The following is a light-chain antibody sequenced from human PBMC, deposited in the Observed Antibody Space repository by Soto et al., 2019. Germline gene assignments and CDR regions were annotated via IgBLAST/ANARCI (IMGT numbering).Light chain of an antibody. CDR3: QQYSSMLS. CDR1: HDVGWK. V-gene: IGKV1-33*01. CDR2: DAS. J-gene: IGKJ4*01. Sequence: DIQMTQSPSSLSASGGDRVTIACHSSHDVGWKLNWFQQKPGEAPTLLIYDASNLERGVPSRFSGSGSGTEFSLTISSLQPEDVATYFGQQYSSMLSFGGGTEVDLK.